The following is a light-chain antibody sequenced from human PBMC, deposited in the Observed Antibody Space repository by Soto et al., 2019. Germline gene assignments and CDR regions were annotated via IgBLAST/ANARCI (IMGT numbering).Light chain of an antibody. CDR1: RSVSSN. J-gene: IGKJ3*01. CDR3: QQYNNWTT. Sequence: EIVMTQSPATLSVSPGERATLSCRASRSVSSNLAWYQQKPGQAPRLLIYGASTRATGIPARFSGSGSGTSFTLTISSLQSEDFEVYYCQQYNNWTTFGPGTKVDIK. CDR2: GAS. V-gene: IGKV3-15*01.